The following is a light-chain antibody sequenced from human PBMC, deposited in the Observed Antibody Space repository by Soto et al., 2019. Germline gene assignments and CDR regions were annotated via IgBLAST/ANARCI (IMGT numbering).Light chain of an antibody. CDR1: SSDVGSHNF. Sequence: QSVLTQPASVSGSPGQSITISCTGTSSDVGSHNFVSWYQQRPGKAPKLMIFEVTKRPSGVSSRFSASKSGNTASLTISGVQAEDEAVYYCCSYAGTTTWVFGGGTQLTVL. V-gene: IGLV2-23*02. CDR2: EVT. CDR3: CSYAGTTTWV. J-gene: IGLJ2*01.